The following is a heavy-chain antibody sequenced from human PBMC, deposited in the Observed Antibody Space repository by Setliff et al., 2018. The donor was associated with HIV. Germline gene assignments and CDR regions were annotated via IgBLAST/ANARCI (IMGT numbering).Heavy chain of an antibody. Sequence: SETLSLTCSVSGGSISSSTYYWGWIRQPPGKGLEWIGDIFYTGSTYYNPSLKIRSTISLDTSKEQFSLELSSATAADTAVYYCATLDHSGGNFLAYWGQGSLVTVSS. CDR1: GGSISSSTYY. CDR3: ATLDHSGGNFLAY. J-gene: IGHJ4*02. CDR2: IFYTGST. D-gene: IGHD2-21*02. V-gene: IGHV4-39*07.